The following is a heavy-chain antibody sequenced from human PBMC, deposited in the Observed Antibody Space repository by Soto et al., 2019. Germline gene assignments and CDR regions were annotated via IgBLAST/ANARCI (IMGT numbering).Heavy chain of an antibody. D-gene: IGHD3-10*01. CDR3: ARDYFGESSGMDV. Sequence: SETLSLTCTVSGGSISSGFYYWSWIRQHPGKGLEWIGYIYYSGSTYYNPSLNSRVTISVDTSKNQFSLELSSVTAADTALYYCARDYFGESSGMDVWGQGTTVTVSS. CDR1: GGSISSGFYY. CDR2: IYYSGST. J-gene: IGHJ6*02. V-gene: IGHV4-31*03.